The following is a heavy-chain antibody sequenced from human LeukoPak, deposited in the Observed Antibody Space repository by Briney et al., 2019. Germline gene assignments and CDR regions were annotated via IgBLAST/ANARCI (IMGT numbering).Heavy chain of an antibody. V-gene: IGHV4-30-4*01. J-gene: IGHJ4*02. Sequence: SETLSLTCTVSAGSISSGDYYWDWIRQPPGKGLEWIGYIYYSGSTYYSPSLKSRVTISVDTSKTQFSLKLSSVTAADTAVYYCARDNGGYDGIDYWGQGTLVTVSS. CDR1: AGSISSGDYY. D-gene: IGHD5-12*01. CDR2: IYYSGST. CDR3: ARDNGGYDGIDY.